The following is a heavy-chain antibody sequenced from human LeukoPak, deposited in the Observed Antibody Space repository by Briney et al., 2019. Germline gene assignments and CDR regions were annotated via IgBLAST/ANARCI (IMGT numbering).Heavy chain of an antibody. V-gene: IGHV3-23*01. J-gene: IGHJ4*02. CDR1: GITLNRQA. CDR2: ISGSGGST. Sequence: GALKLPLSTPGITLNRQANNRGPQASGEGAELGPAISGSGGSTYYADSVKGRFTISRDNSKNTLYLQMNSLRAEDTAVYYCAKPKYGSGSYHDYWGQGTLVTVSS. CDR3: AKPKYGSGSYHDY. D-gene: IGHD3-10*01.